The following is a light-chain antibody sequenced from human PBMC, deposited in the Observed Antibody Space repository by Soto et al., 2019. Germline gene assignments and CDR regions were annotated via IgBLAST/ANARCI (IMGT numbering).Light chain of an antibody. CDR2: DAS. Sequence: VLTQSPATLSLSPGERATLSCRASQSVSSYLAWYQQKPGQAPRLLIYDASNRATGIPARFSGSGSGTDFTLTISSLEPEDFAVYYCQQRVSWPRTFGQGTKLEIK. J-gene: IGKJ2*01. CDR3: QQRVSWPRT. V-gene: IGKV3-11*01. CDR1: QSVSSY.